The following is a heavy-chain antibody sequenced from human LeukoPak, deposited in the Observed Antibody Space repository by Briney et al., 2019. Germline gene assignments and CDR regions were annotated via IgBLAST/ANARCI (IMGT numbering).Heavy chain of an antibody. CDR2: FYTSGST. Sequence: SETLSLTCTVSGGSISSYYWSRIRQPAGKGLEWIGHFYTSGSTNYNPSLKSRVTMSVDTSKNQFSLKVTSVTAADTAMYYCARVGDYALKDWGQGTLVTVSS. D-gene: IGHD4-17*01. J-gene: IGHJ4*02. V-gene: IGHV4-4*07. CDR1: GGSISSYY. CDR3: ARVGDYALKD.